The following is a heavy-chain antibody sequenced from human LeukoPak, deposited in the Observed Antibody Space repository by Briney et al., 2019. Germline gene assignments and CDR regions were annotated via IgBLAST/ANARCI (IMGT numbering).Heavy chain of an antibody. CDR1: GYTFTNYA. CDR2: INPSGGST. V-gene: IGHV1-46*01. D-gene: IGHD3-3*01. Sequence: ASVKVSCKASGYTFTNYAMNWVRQAPGQGLEWMGIINPSGGSTSYAQKFQGRVTMTRDTSTSTVYMELSSLRSEDTAVYYCARDLGRFLEKSGDYWGQGTLVTVSS. J-gene: IGHJ4*02. CDR3: ARDLGRFLEKSGDY.